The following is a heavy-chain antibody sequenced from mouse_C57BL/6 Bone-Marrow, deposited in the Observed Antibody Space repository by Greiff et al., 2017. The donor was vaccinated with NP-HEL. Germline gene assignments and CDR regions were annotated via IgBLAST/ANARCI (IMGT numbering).Heavy chain of an antibody. V-gene: IGHV1-82*01. CDR1: GYAFSSSW. Sequence: VKLQESGPELVKPGASVKISCKASGYAFSSSWMNWVKQRPGKGLEWIGRIYPGDGDTNYNGKFKGKATLTADKSSSTAYMQLSSLTSEDSAVYFCARYSDGYDYAMDYWGQGTSVTVSS. J-gene: IGHJ4*01. CDR2: IYPGDGDT. D-gene: IGHD2-3*01. CDR3: ARYSDGYDYAMDY.